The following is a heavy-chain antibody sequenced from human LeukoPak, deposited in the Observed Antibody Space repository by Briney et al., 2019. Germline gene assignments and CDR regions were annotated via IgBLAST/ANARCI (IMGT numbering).Heavy chain of an antibody. CDR1: GGSISSSSYY. CDR3: ARRGYYGSGSYRGRFDP. V-gene: IGHV4-39*01. J-gene: IGHJ5*02. D-gene: IGHD3-10*01. CDR2: IYYSGST. Sequence: TSETLSLTCTVSGGSISSSSYYWGWIRQPPGKGLECIGSIYYSGSTYYNPSLKSRVTISVDTSKNQFSLKLSSVTAADTAVYYCARRGYYGSGSYRGRFDPWGQGTLVTVSS.